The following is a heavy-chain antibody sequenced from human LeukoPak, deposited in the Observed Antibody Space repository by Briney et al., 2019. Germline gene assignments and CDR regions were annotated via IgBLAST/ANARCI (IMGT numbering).Heavy chain of an antibody. Sequence: GGSLRLSCAGSGFTFSNYWMHWVRHAPGKGLVWVSRIYSDGNTTNYADSVKGRFTISRDNAKNTLYLQTNSLRAEDTAVYYCARDQGSTSRGIDYWGQGTLVTVSS. CDR3: ARDQGSTSRGIDY. CDR2: IYSDGNTT. D-gene: IGHD2-2*01. J-gene: IGHJ4*02. CDR1: GFTFSNYW. V-gene: IGHV3-74*01.